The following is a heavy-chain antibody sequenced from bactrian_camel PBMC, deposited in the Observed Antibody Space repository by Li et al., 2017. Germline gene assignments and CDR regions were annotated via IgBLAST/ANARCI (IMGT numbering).Heavy chain of an antibody. CDR3: AADYRSGCNLEGGEWKY. V-gene: IGHV3S6*01. CDR1: IWTYRSNC. Sequence: HVQLVESGGGSVQAGGSLRLSCAGSIWTYRSNCMAWFRQAPGKTRERVAVVYTDDGYTLYADSVKGRFAISLDDAKNVVYLQLNNLKPEDTAMYYCAADYRSGCNLEGGEWKYWGQGTQVTVS. CDR2: VYTDDGYT. J-gene: IGHJ4*01. D-gene: IGHD5*01.